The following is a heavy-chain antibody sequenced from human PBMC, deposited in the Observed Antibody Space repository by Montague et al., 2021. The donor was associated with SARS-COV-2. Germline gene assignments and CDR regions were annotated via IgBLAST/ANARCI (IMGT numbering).Heavy chain of an antibody. CDR2: IFHTGTS. Sequence: SETLSLTCNVSGDSIINIKTSYWGWIRLPPGKGLEWISYIFHTGTSNYQASLKSRVTMSVDTSKTQFSLKLTSVTAADTAVYFCAQVNRRLGGVSFDSWGQGALVTVSS. D-gene: IGHD3-16*01. J-gene: IGHJ4*02. V-gene: IGHV4-61*05. CDR3: AQVNRRLGGVSFDS. CDR1: GDSIINIKTSY.